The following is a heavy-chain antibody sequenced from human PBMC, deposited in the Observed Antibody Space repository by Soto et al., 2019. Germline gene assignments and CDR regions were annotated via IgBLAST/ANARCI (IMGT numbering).Heavy chain of an antibody. Sequence: GGSLRLSCAASGFTFSSYAMHWVRQAPGKGLEWVAVISYDGSNKYYADSVKGQFTISRDNSKNTLYLQMNSLRAEDTAVYYCARTIAARTPIDYWGQGTLVTVSS. V-gene: IGHV3-30-3*01. CDR3: ARTIAARTPIDY. CDR2: ISYDGSNK. D-gene: IGHD6-6*01. CDR1: GFTFSSYA. J-gene: IGHJ4*02.